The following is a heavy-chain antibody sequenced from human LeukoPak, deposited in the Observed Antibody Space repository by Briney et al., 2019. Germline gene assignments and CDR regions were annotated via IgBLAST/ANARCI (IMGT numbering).Heavy chain of an antibody. Sequence: GGSLRLSCAASGFTFSSSWMHWVRQAPGKGLVWVSRINHDGSTTNYVDSVKGRFTISRDNAKNTLYLQMHSLRAEDTAVFYCVRDRFYGMDVWGQGTTVTVSS. CDR3: VRDRFYGMDV. J-gene: IGHJ6*02. CDR1: GFTFSSSW. V-gene: IGHV3-74*01. CDR2: INHDGSTT.